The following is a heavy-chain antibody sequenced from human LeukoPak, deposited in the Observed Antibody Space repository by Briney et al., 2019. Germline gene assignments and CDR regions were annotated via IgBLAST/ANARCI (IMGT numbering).Heavy chain of an antibody. CDR1: GYTFTSYY. J-gene: IGHJ4*02. CDR2: INPSGGST. D-gene: IGHD2-2*01. Sequence: ASVKVSCKASGYTFTSYYMHWVRQAPGQGLEWMGIINPSGGSTSYAQKFQGRVTITADESTSTAYMELSSLRSEDTAVYYCARFVAAAMDDGFDYWGQGTLVTVSS. V-gene: IGHV1-46*01. CDR3: ARFVAAAMDDGFDY.